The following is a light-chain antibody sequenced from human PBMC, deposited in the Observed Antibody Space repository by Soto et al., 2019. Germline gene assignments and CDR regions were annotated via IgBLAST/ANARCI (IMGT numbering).Light chain of an antibody. J-gene: IGLJ1*01. CDR3: CSYAGSFASYV. V-gene: IGLV2-11*01. CDR1: SSDVGDYNY. Sequence: QPVLTQPRSVSGSPGQSVTISCTGTSSDVGDYNYVSWYQQHPGKAPKVMIYDVSKRPSGVPDRFSGSKSGNTASPTISGLQAEDEADYYCCSYAGSFASYVFGTGTKLTVL. CDR2: DVS.